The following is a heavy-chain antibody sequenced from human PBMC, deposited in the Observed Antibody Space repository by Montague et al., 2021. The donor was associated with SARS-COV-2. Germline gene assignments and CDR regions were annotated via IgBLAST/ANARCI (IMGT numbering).Heavy chain of an antibody. CDR1: GGAISSSC. D-gene: IGHD7-27*01. CDR2: IYHYGSA. V-gene: IGHV4-59*08. CDR3: ARHANWDWYYFDY. J-gene: IGHJ4*02. Sequence: SETLSLTCSVSGGAISSSCWGGIRHPPRKGLEWIWYIYHYGSAKYNPSLKSRVTISVDTSKNQFSLKLSSVTAVDTAVYYCARHANWDWYYFDYWGQGTLVTVSS.